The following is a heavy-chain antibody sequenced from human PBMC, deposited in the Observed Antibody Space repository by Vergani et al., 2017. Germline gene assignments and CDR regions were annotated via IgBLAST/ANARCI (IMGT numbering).Heavy chain of an antibody. CDR2: ISWNSGSI. CDR3: AKDSGGYYDSSGYYFDY. CDR1: GFTFDDYA. V-gene: IGHV3-9*01. D-gene: IGHD3-22*01. Sequence: EVQLVESGGGLVQPGGSLRLSCAASGFTFDDYAMHWVRQAPGKGLEWVSGISWNSGSIGYADSVKGRFTISRDNAKNSLYLQMNSLRAEDTALYYCAKDSGGYYDSSGYYFDYWGQGTLVTVSS. J-gene: IGHJ4*02.